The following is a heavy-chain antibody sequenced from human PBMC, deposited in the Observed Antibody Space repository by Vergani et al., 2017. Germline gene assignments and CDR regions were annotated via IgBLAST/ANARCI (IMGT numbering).Heavy chain of an antibody. V-gene: IGHV4-59*01. J-gene: IGHJ5*02. Sequence: QVRLQESGPGLVKPSETLSLPCSVSGGSMSGYYWSWIPQPPGKELEWIGYMYHSGSTNYNPSLETRVTISGDTSKNQFSLKMNSVTAADTAVYYCGRVADFYGLGSRLLDLWGQGILVTVSS. CDR3: GRVADFYGLGSRLLDL. CDR1: GGSMSGYY. D-gene: IGHD3-10*01. CDR2: MYHSGST.